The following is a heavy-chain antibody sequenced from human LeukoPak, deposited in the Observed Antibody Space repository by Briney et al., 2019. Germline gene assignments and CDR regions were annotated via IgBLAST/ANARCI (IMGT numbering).Heavy chain of an antibody. Sequence: GGSLRLSCTAPGFAFSFSASGIHWVRQAPGKGLEWVAFIQNDATEKSYADSVKGRCTTSRDNSKKAVYLQMNSLRAEDTAVYYCARVRCSSNSCFPDYWGQGTLVTVSS. CDR3: ARVRCSSNSCFPDY. J-gene: IGHJ4*02. V-gene: IGHV3-30*02. CDR1: GFAFSFSASG. D-gene: IGHD2-2*01. CDR2: IQNDATEK.